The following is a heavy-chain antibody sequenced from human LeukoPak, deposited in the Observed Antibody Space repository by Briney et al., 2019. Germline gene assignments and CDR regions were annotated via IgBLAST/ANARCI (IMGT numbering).Heavy chain of an antibody. CDR3: ARDTGKSGYPDY. D-gene: IGHD3-3*01. CDR2: IYSSGII. Sequence: SETLSLTCTVSGGSISSYYWSWIRQPAGKAPVWIGRIYSSGIINYNPSLKSRVTMSLDNSKNQLSLKLSYVTAADTAVYYCARDTGKSGYPDYWGQGTLVTVSS. V-gene: IGHV4-4*07. J-gene: IGHJ4*02. CDR1: GGSISSYY.